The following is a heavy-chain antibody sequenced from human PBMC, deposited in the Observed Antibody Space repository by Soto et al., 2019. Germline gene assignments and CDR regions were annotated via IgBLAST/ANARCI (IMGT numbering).Heavy chain of an antibody. J-gene: IGHJ6*02. CDR3: ARTFFKTGVPSVRVDYYYGMDV. CDR2: IIPIFGTA. CDR1: GGTFSSYA. D-gene: IGHD3-3*02. V-gene: IGHV1-69*01. Sequence: QVQLVQSGAEVKKPGSSVKVSCKASGGTFSSYAISWVRQAPGQGLEWMGGIIPIFGTANYAQKFQGRVTITADESTSTAYMELSSLRSEDTAVYYCARTFFKTGVPSVRVDYYYGMDVWGQGTTVTVSS.